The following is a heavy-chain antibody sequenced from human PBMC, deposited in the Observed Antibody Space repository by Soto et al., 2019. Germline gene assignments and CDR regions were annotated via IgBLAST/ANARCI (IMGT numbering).Heavy chain of an antibody. CDR3: ARDYDRSGDY. Sequence: QLQLQESGPGLVKPSETLSLTCTVSGGSISTSSYYWGWIRQPPGEGLEWIGGIYYSGSTYYNPSLKSRVTISVDTSKNQFSLKLSSVTAADTAVYYCARDYDRSGDYWGQGTLVTVSS. D-gene: IGHD3-22*01. V-gene: IGHV4-39*01. CDR1: GGSISTSSYY. CDR2: IYYSGST. J-gene: IGHJ4*02.